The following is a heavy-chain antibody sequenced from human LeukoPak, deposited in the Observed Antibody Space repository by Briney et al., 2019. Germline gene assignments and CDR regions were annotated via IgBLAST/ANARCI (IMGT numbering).Heavy chain of an antibody. CDR1: GFTFSSYA. Sequence: GGSLRLSCAASGFTFSSYAMHWVRQAPGKGLEWVAVISYDGSNKYYADSVKGRFTISRDNSKNTLYLQMNSLRAEDTAVYYYARASPMIGAFDIWGQGTMVTVSS. D-gene: IGHD3-22*01. CDR2: ISYDGSNK. V-gene: IGHV3-30-3*01. CDR3: ARASPMIGAFDI. J-gene: IGHJ3*02.